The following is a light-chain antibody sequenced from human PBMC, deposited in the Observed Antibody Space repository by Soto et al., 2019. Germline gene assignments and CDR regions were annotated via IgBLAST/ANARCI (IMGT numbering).Light chain of an antibody. CDR2: SDD. V-gene: IGLV1-47*02. J-gene: IGLJ3*02. Sequence: QSVLTQPPSASGTPGQKVTISCSGASSNIGNNFVSWYQQVPGTAPKLLIYSDDQRPSGVPDRVSGSKSGTSASLAISGLRSEDEAHYYCSTWDARLSGRVFGGGTKLTVL. CDR1: SSNIGNNF. CDR3: STWDARLSGRV.